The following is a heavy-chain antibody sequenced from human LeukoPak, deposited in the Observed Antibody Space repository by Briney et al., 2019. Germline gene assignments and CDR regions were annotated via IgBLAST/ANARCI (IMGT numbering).Heavy chain of an antibody. D-gene: IGHD3-3*01. CDR2: ISTSGSTI. CDR1: GFTFSSYE. V-gene: IGHV3-48*03. CDR3: ARNPYDFWSGSGGNFDY. J-gene: IGHJ4*02. Sequence: GGCMRLSCAASGFTFSSYEMNWVRQAPGKGLEWVSYISTSGSTIYYADSVKGRFTISRDNAKNSLYLHMNSLRAEDTAVYHCARNPYDFWSGSGGNFDYWGQGTLVTVSS.